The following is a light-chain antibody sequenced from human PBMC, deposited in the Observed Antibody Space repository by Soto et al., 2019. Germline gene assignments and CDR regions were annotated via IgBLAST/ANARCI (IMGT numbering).Light chain of an antibody. CDR1: SSDVGGYNY. V-gene: IGLV2-14*01. CDR3: SSYTSSSTRV. J-gene: IGLJ1*01. CDR2: DVS. Sequence: QSVLTQPASVSGSPGQSITISCTGTSSDVGGYNYVSWYQQHPGKAPKLIIYDVSNRPSGVSNRFSGSKSGNTASLTISGLQAEDEADYYCSSYTSSSTRVFGTGTKLTVL.